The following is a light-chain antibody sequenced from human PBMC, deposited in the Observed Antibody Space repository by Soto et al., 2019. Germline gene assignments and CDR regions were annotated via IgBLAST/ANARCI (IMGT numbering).Light chain of an antibody. CDR3: QQSYSTPWT. Sequence: DIQMTQPPASLSASVGDRVTITCLASQSISSYLNWYQQKPGKAPKLLIYAASSLQSGVPSMFSGSGSGTEFTLTISSRQPEDFATYYWQQSYSTPWTFGQGTKVEIK. J-gene: IGKJ1*01. V-gene: IGKV1-39*01. CDR2: AAS. CDR1: QSISSY.